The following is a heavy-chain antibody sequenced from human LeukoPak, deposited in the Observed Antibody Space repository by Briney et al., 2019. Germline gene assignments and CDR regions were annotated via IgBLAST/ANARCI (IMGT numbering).Heavy chain of an antibody. CDR2: INAGNGNT. Sequence: ASVKVSCKASGYTFNTYAMHWVRQAPGQRLEWMGWINAGNGNTKYSQKFQGRVTITSDTSASTAYMELRSLRSEDTAVYYCARGPSRGWFDPWGQGTLVTVSS. J-gene: IGHJ5*02. CDR3: ARGPSRGWFDP. D-gene: IGHD2-2*01. V-gene: IGHV1-3*01. CDR1: GYTFNTYA.